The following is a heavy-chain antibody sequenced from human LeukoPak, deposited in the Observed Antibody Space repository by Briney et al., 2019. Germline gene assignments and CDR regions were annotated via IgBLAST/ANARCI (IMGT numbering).Heavy chain of an antibody. CDR3: ARGWWGLGGN. V-gene: IGHV4-39*07. D-gene: IGHD2-15*01. Sequence: PSETLSLTCTVSGGSISSSSYYWGWIRQPPGKGLEWIGSIYYSGSTYYNPSLKSRVTISVDTSKNQFSLKLSSVTAADTAVYYCARGWWGLGGNWGQGTLVTVSS. CDR2: IYYSGST. J-gene: IGHJ4*02. CDR1: GGSISSSSYY.